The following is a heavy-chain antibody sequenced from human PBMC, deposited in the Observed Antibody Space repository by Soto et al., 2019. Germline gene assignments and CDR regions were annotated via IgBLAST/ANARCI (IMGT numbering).Heavy chain of an antibody. V-gene: IGHV3-23*05. J-gene: IGHJ4*02. CDR1: GFTFSNAC. CDR3: AKGGAYCGGDCFQFDY. CDR2: IYGSGSST. Sequence: PGGSLSLSCTASGFTFSNACMSWVRQAPGKGLEWVSAIYGSGSSTYYADSVKGRFTISRNNSKNTLFLQMNSLRVEDTAVYYCAKGGAYCGGDCFQFDYWGQGTLVTVSS. D-gene: IGHD2-21*02.